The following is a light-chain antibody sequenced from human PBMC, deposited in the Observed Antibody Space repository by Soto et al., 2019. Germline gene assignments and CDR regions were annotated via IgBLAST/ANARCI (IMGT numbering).Light chain of an antibody. J-gene: IGKJ4*01. V-gene: IGKV1-5*03. Sequence: DIQMTQSPSTLSASVGDRVTITCRASHSISSWLAWYQQKPGRAPKVLIYKASSLESGVPSRFSGSGSGTEFTLTISGLQPDDFATYYCQQCYSYPLSFGGGTKVDIK. CDR1: HSISSW. CDR3: QQCYSYPLS. CDR2: KAS.